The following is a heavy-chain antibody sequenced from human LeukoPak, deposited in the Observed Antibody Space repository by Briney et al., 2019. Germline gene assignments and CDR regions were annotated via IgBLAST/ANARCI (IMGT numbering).Heavy chain of an antibody. CDR1: GFTFSSYS. Sequence: PGGSLRLSCAASGFTFSSYSMSWVRQAPGKGLEWVSAISGSGGSTYYADSVKGRFTISRDNSKNTLYLQMNSLRAEDTAVYYCAKVGDDSSGYYLVRGDAFDIWGQGTMVTVSS. CDR3: AKVGDDSSGYYLVRGDAFDI. V-gene: IGHV3-23*01. D-gene: IGHD3-22*01. J-gene: IGHJ3*02. CDR2: ISGSGGST.